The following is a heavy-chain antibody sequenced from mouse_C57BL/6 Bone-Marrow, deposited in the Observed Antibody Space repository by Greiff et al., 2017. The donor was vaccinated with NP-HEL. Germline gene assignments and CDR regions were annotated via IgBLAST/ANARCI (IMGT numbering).Heavy chain of an antibody. D-gene: IGHD1-1*01. V-gene: IGHV1-7*01. CDR1: GYTFTSYW. CDR3: ASNYYGSSYGWYFDV. J-gene: IGHJ1*03. Sequence: QVQLQQSGAELAKPGASVKLSCKASGYTFTSYWMHWVKQRPGQGLEWIGYINPSSGYTKYNQKFKDKATLTADKSSSTAYMQLSSRTYEDSAVYYCASNYYGSSYGWYFDVWGTGTTVTVSS. CDR2: INPSSGYT.